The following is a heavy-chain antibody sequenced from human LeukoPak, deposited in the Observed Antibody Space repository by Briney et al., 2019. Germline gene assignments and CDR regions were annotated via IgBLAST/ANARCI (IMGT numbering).Heavy chain of an antibody. CDR2: ISGSGGGT. V-gene: IGHV3-23*01. CDR3: AKQEVVAAAGTLSYTFDY. CDR1: GFTFSSYA. D-gene: IGHD6-13*01. J-gene: IGHJ4*02. Sequence: QSGGSLRLSCAASGFTFSSYAMSWVRQAPGKGLEWVSAISGSGGGTYYADSVKGRFTISRDNSKNTLYLQMNSLRAEDTAVYYCAKQEVVAAAGTLSYTFDYWGQGTLVTVSS.